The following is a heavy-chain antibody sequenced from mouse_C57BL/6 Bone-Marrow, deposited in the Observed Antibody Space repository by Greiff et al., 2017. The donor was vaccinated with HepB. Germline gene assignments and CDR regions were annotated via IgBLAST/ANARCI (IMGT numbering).Heavy chain of an antibody. CDR1: DSEVFPIAY. J-gene: IGHJ2*01. D-gene: IGHD2-3*01. Sequence: VQLKESGSELRSPGSSVKLSCKDFDSEVFPIAYMSWVRQKPGHGFEWIGGILPSIGRTIYGEKFEDKATLDADTLSNTAYLELNSLTSEDSAIYYCARGGYYEVYFDYWGQGTTLTVSS. CDR2: ILPSIGRT. V-gene: IGHV15-2*01. CDR3: ARGGYYEVYFDY.